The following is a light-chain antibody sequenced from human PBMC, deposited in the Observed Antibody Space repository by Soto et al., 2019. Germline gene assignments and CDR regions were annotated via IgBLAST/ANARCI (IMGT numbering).Light chain of an antibody. J-gene: IGKJ2*03. CDR1: QSLSRW. Sequence: DIQMTQSPFTLSASVGDRVTITCRASQSLSRWLAWYQQKPGKAPKLLIYDVSTLESGVPSRFSGSGSGTEFTLPISSLQPDDFASYYCQQYKGYCSSFGQGTKLEIK. V-gene: IGKV1-5*01. CDR3: QQYKGYCSS. CDR2: DVS.